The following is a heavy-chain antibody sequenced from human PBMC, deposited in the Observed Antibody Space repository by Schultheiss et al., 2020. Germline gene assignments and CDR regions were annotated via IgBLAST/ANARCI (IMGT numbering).Heavy chain of an antibody. CDR2: IYPGDSDT. V-gene: IGHV5-51*01. D-gene: IGHD4/OR15-4a*01. J-gene: IGHJ4*02. CDR3: ARHRPPNAYFDY. Sequence: ETLSLTCTVSGGSISSYYWSWIRQPAGKGLEWMGIIYPGDSDTRYSPSFQGQVTISADKSISTAYLQWSSLKASDTAMYYCARHRPPNAYFDYWGQGTLVTVSS. CDR1: GGSISSYY.